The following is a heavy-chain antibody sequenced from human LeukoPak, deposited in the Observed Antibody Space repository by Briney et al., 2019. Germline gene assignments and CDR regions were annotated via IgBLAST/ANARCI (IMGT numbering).Heavy chain of an antibody. J-gene: IGHJ4*02. CDR3: AKRAFFGEHFDY. Sequence: GGSLRLSCVASGFTLSSYAMSWVRQGPGKGLEWVSAISVSGNTYHADSVKGRFTISRDSSKNTLYLQMNSLRAGDAAVYYCAKRAFFGEHFDYWGQGTLVTVSS. V-gene: IGHV3-23*01. D-gene: IGHD3-16*01. CDR1: GFTLSSYA. CDR2: ISVSGNT.